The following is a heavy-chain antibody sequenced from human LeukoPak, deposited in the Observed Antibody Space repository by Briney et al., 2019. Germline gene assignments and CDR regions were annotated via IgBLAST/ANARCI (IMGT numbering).Heavy chain of an antibody. J-gene: IGHJ5*02. CDR1: GGSISSSSYY. Sequence: PSETLSLTCTVSGGSISSSSYYWGWIRQPPGKGLEWIGSIYYSGSTYYNPSLKSRVTISVDTSKNQFSLKLSSVTAADTAVYYCARGGTIVVVPDNWFDPWGQGTLVTVSS. V-gene: IGHV4-39*07. CDR3: ARGGTIVVVPDNWFDP. D-gene: IGHD2-2*01. CDR2: IYYSGST.